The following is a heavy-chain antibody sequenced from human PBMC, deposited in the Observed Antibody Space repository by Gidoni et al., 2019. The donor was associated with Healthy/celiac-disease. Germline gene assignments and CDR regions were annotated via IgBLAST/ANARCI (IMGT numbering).Heavy chain of an antibody. V-gene: IGHV3-23*01. D-gene: IGHD3-10*01. J-gene: IGHJ4*02. CDR2: ISGSGGST. CDR3: AKGEHITMVRGYMGY. CDR1: GFTFSSYA. Sequence: EVPLLESGGGLVQTGGSLRLSCAASGFTFSSYAMSWVRQAPGKGLEWVSAISGSGGSTYYADSVKGRFTISRDNSKNTLYLQMNSLRAEDTAVYYCAKGEHITMVRGYMGYWGQGTLVTVSS.